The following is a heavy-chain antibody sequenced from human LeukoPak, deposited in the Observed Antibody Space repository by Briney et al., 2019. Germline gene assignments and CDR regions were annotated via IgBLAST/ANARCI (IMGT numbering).Heavy chain of an antibody. CDR2: IYYSGST. CDR1: GGSISSSSYY. J-gene: IGHJ4*02. CDR3: ASGSNLLFDY. Sequence: PSETLSLTCTVSGGSISSSSYYWGWIRQPPGKGLEWIGSIYYSGSTYYNPSLKSRVTISVGTSKNQFSLKLSSVTAADTAVYYCASGSNLLFDYWGQGTLVTVSS. V-gene: IGHV4-39*01. D-gene: IGHD4-11*01.